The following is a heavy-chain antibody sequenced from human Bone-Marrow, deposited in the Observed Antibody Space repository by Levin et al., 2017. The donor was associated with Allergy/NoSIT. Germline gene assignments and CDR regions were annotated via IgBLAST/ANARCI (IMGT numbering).Heavy chain of an antibody. CDR3: AREKSTDSRNWHFDL. D-gene: IGHD2-8*02. V-gene: IGHV3-11*01. J-gene: IGHJ2*01. Sequence: TSGGSLRLSCAASGFTFSDYYVSWIRQPPGKGLEWVAYTTPSSTTMYYADSVEGRFTISRDNAKNSLYLQMSSLTVDDTAVYYCAREKSTDSRNWHFDLWGRGTLVTVSS. CDR1: GFTFSDYY. CDR2: TTPSSTTM.